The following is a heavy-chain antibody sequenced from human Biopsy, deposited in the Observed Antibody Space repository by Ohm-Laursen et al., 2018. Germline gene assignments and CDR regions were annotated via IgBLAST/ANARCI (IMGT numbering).Heavy chain of an antibody. CDR1: GDSIRSGDYY. CDR2: IYYSGST. Sequence: PSETLSLTCGVSGDSIRSGDYYWSWIRQHPGKGLEWIGYIYYSGSTNYNPSLKSRVTISVDTSKNQFSLRLNSVTAADTAVYYCARATNSTGWPYYYFYGMDVWGQGTTVTVSS. V-gene: IGHV4-30-4*02. CDR3: ARATNSTGWPYYYFYGMDV. D-gene: IGHD2/OR15-2a*01. J-gene: IGHJ6*02.